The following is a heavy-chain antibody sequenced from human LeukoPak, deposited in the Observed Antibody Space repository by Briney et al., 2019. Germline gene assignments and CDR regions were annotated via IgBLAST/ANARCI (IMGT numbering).Heavy chain of an antibody. Sequence: PGGSLRLSCAASGFTFSSYAMSWVRQAPGKGLEWVSAISGSGGSTYYADSVKGRFTISRDNSKNTLYLQMNSLRAEDTAVYYCAKDHRSQVTAAPSFDYWGQGTLVTVSS. CDR1: GFTFSSYA. V-gene: IGHV3-23*01. J-gene: IGHJ4*02. CDR3: AKDHRSQVTAAPSFDY. D-gene: IGHD2-21*02. CDR2: ISGSGGST.